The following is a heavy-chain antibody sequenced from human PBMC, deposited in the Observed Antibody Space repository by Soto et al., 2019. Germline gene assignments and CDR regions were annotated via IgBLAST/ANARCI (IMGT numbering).Heavy chain of an antibody. Sequence: SETLSLTCAVYGGSFSGYYWSWIRQPPGKGLEWIGEINHSGSTNYNPSLKSRVTISVDTSKNQFSLKLSSVTAADTAVYYCAKISHYQLLYWFDPWGQGTLVTVS. CDR3: AKISHYQLLYWFDP. CDR2: INHSGST. D-gene: IGHD2-2*01. V-gene: IGHV4-34*01. J-gene: IGHJ5*02. CDR1: GGSFSGYY.